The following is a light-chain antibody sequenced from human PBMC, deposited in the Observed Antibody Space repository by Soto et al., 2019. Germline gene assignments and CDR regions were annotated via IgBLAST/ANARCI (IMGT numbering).Light chain of an antibody. J-gene: IGKJ1*01. CDR2: GAS. V-gene: IGKV1-39*01. CDR3: QQSSKNPRT. CDR1: QNMRPF. Sequence: DIQMTQSPSSLSATVGDRATIXXRASQNMRPFLNGYQQKPGTAPNFXIDGASRLQRLGPSRFSGRGAGTYFTLTSSSLQPAAFATYYCQQSSKNPRTFGPGTKVEIK.